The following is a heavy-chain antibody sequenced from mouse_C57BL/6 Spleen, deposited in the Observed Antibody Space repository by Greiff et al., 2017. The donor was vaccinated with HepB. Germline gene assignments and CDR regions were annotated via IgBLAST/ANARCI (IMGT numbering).Heavy chain of an antibody. CDR2: ISDGGSYT. J-gene: IGHJ1*03. CDR3: ASSYDYDDWYFDV. CDR1: GFTFSSYA. V-gene: IGHV5-4*01. Sequence: EVQLVESGGGLVKPGGSLKLSCAASGFTFSSYAMSWVRQTPEKRLEWVATISDGGSYTYYPDNVKGRFTISRDNAKNNLYLQMSHLKSEDTAMYYCASSYDYDDWYFDVWGTGTTVTVSS. D-gene: IGHD2-4*01.